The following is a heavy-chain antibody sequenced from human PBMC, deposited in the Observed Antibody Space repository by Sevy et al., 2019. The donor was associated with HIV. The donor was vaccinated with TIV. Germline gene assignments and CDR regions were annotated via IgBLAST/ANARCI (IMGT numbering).Heavy chain of an antibody. D-gene: IGHD6-25*01. CDR2: IDPSDSYT. Sequence: GESLKISCKGSGYSFTSYWISWVRQMPGKGLEWMGRIDPSDSYTNYSPSFQGHVTISADKSISTAYLQWSSLKASDTAMYYCARRIEAGYYYYGMDVWDQGTTVTVSS. CDR1: GYSFTSYW. CDR3: ARRIEAGYYYYGMDV. J-gene: IGHJ6*02. V-gene: IGHV5-10-1*01.